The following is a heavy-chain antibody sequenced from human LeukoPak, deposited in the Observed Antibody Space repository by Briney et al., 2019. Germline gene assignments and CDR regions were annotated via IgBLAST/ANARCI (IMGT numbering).Heavy chain of an antibody. CDR1: GGSFSGYF. Sequence: SETLSLTCAVYGGSFSGYFWSWIRQPPGEGLEWIGEINHSGSTNYNPSLKSRVTISVDTSKNQFSLKLSSVTAADTAVYYCARDRLRYFDWLLPAKNWFDPWGQGTLVTVSS. CDR3: ARDRLRYFDWLLPAKNWFDP. D-gene: IGHD3-9*01. CDR2: INHSGST. J-gene: IGHJ5*02. V-gene: IGHV4-34*01.